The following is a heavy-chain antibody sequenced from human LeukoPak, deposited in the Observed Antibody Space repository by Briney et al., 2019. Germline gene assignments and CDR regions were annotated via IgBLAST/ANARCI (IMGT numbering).Heavy chain of an antibody. D-gene: IGHD5-12*01. J-gene: IGHJ4*02. CDR3: AREASGQEITQFDY. CDR1: GGSISSGSYY. V-gene: IGHV4-39*07. CDR2: IYHSGST. Sequence: SQTLSLTCTVSGGSISSGSYYWSWIRQPPGKGLEWIGSIYHSGSTYYNPSLKSRVTISVDTSKNQFSLKLSSVTAADTAVYYCAREASGQEITQFDYWGQGTLVTVSS.